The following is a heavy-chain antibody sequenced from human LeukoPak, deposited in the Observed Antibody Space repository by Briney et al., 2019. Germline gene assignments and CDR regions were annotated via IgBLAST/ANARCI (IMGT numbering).Heavy chain of an antibody. V-gene: IGHV4-39*01. Sequence: SETLSLTCTVSGGSIRSSSYYWGWIRQPPGKGLECIGSIYNSGSTYYNPSLKSRVTISVDTSKNQFSLKLSSVTAADTAVYYCVRLSRTYWGPGYCGQGTLVTVSS. CDR1: GGSIRSSSYY. CDR3: VRLSRTYWGPGY. CDR2: IYNSGST. D-gene: IGHD7-27*01. J-gene: IGHJ4*02.